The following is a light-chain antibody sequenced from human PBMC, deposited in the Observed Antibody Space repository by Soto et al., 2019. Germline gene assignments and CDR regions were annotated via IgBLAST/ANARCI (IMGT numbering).Light chain of an antibody. CDR1: SSDVGGYNY. CDR2: EVS. J-gene: IGLJ2*01. Sequence: QSALTQPASVSGSPGQSITISCTGTSSDVGGYNYVSWYQQYPGKAPELMIHEVSNRPSGVSNRFSGSKSGNTASLTISGLQAQDEADYYCSSYTSSSTFVVFGGGTKLTVL. V-gene: IGLV2-14*01. CDR3: SSYTSSSTFVV.